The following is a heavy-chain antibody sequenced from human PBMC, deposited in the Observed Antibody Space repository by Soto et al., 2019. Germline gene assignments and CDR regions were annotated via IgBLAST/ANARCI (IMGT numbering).Heavy chain of an antibody. D-gene: IGHD3-3*01. CDR1: GFTFSSYG. J-gene: IGHJ6*02. Sequence: GGSLRLSCAASGFTFSSYGMHWVRQAPGKGLEWVAFISYDESNKYYADPVKGRFTISRDNSRTTLYLQMNSLRAEDTAVYFCAKRRNVLRFLEWSSGMAVWGQGTTVTVSS. CDR3: AKRRNVLRFLEWSSGMAV. CDR2: ISYDESNK. V-gene: IGHV3-30*18.